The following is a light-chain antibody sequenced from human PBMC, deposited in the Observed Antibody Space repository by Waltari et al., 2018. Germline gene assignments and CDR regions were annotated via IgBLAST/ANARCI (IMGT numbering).Light chain of an antibody. CDR2: EVN. J-gene: IGLJ2*01. CDR3: CSYAGSPTFVI. Sequence: QSALTQPASVSGSPGQSITLSCPCTSSDVGRYNPVSWYQQRPGKAPRLMIYEVNKRPSGVSNRFSGSKSGNTASLTISGLQAEDEADYYCCSYAGSPTFVIFGGGSKLTVL. CDR1: SSDVGRYNP. V-gene: IGLV2-23*02.